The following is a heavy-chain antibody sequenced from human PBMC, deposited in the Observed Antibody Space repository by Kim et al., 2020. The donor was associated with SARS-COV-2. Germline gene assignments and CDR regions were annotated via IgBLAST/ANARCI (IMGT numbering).Heavy chain of an antibody. J-gene: IGHJ2*01. CDR3: ASYNDYYDSSGYDWYFDL. V-gene: IGHV4-39*01. CDR1: GGSISSSSYY. CDR2: IYYSGST. Sequence: SETLSLTCTVSGGSISSSSYYWGWIRQPPGKGLEWIGSIYYSGSTYYNPSLKSRVTISVDTSKNQFSLKLSSVTAADTAVYYCASYNDYYDSSGYDWYFDLWGRGTLVTVSS. D-gene: IGHD3-22*01.